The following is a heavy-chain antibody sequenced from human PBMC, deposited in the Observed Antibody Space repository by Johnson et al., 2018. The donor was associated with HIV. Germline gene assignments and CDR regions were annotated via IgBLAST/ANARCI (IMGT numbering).Heavy chain of an antibody. V-gene: IGHV3-30*04. D-gene: IGHD3-22*01. CDR3: AREVNAFDI. J-gene: IGHJ3*02. CDR1: AFTFSSCA. Sequence: QVQLVESGGGVVQPGRSLRLSCAASAFTFSSCAMHWVRQAPGKGLEWETIISYDGINKYYAESVKGRFTISRDISKDTLYLQMNSLRAEDTAVYYCAREVNAFDIWGQGTVVTVSS. CDR2: ISYDGINK.